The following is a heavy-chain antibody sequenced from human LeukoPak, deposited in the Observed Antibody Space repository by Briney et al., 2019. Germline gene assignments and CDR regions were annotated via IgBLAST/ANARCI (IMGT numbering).Heavy chain of an antibody. V-gene: IGHV3-66*01. CDR1: GFNVSVNY. Sequence: GGSLRLSCAASGFNVSVNYMSWVRQAPGKGLEWVSVIYSGGSTYYADSVKGRFTISRDNSKNTLYLQMNSLRAEDTAVYYCNPDNDYGDYWAFDIWGQGTMVTVSS. CDR3: NPDNDYGDYWAFDI. D-gene: IGHD4-17*01. J-gene: IGHJ3*02. CDR2: IYSGGST.